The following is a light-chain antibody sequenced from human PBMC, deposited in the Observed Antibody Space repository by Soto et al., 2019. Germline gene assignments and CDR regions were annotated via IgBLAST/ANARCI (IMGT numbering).Light chain of an antibody. Sequence: QSVLTQPPSVSGAPGQRVTISCTGSSSNIGAGYDVHWYQQLPGTAPKLLIYGNSNRPSGAPDRFSGSKSGTSASLAITGLQAEDEADYYCQPYDSSLSGSAVFGTGTKVTV. V-gene: IGLV1-40*01. CDR1: SSNIGAGYD. CDR2: GNS. J-gene: IGLJ1*01. CDR3: QPYDSSLSGSAV.